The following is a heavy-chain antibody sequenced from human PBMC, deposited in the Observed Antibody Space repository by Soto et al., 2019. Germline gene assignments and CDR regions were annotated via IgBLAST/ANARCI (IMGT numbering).Heavy chain of an antibody. CDR3: APHVSCSGGSCQYDAFAI. D-gene: IGHD2-15*01. CDR1: GFTVSSHA. Sequence: EVQVLESGGGLVQPGGSLRLSCEGSGFTVSSHAMTWIRQAPGKGPEWVSIITADGGTYYADSVKGRFAMSRDTSESTLYLQMNSLGAEDTAAYYCAPHVSCSGGSCQYDAFAIRGQGTMVTVSS. CDR2: ITADGGT. V-gene: IGHV3-23*01. J-gene: IGHJ3*02.